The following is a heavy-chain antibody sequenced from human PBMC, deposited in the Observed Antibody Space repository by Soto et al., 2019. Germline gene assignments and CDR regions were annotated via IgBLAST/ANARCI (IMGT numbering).Heavy chain of an antibody. V-gene: IGHV1-18*01. D-gene: IGHD1-20*01. Sequence: GASVKVSCKASGYTFTSYGLACVRQAPGQGLEWMGWISAYKGNTEYAQKFQGRVTLTTDKSTATAFMELGGLTSDDTALYFCARDHNRKWNDSPSDSWDYWGQGTLVTVSS. CDR1: GYTFTSYG. CDR3: ARDHNRKWNDSPSDSWDY. J-gene: IGHJ4*02. CDR2: ISAYKGNT.